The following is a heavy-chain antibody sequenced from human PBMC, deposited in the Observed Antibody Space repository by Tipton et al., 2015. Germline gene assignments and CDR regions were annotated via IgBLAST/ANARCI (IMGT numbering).Heavy chain of an antibody. D-gene: IGHD3-3*01. CDR3: ARGGFLEWSSFDY. Sequence: TLSLTCVVYGGSLRGYYWSWIRQPPGKGLEWIGEINHSGSINYNPSLKSRVTISVDTSKNQFSLKLSSVTAADTAVYYCARGGFLEWSSFDYWGQGTLVTVSS. V-gene: IGHV4-34*01. J-gene: IGHJ4*02. CDR1: GGSLRGYY. CDR2: INHSGSI.